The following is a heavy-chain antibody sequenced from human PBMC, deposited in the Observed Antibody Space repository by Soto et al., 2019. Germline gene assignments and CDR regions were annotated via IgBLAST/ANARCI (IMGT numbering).Heavy chain of an antibody. CDR3: GRILPPATFDY. CDR2: INASGGRT. D-gene: IGHD2-21*02. CDR1: GYTFTSYY. V-gene: IGHV1-46*03. J-gene: IGHJ4*02. Sequence: QVQLVQSGAEVKKPGASVKVSCKASGYTFTSYYVHWIRQAPGQGLEWMGIINASGGRTTYAPKFQGRVTMTRDTSTSTVYMELSSQTSEDTATYFCGRILPPATFDYWGQGTLVTVSS.